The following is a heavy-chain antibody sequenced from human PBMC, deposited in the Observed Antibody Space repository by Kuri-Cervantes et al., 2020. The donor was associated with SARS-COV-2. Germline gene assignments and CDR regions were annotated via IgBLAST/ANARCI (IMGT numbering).Heavy chain of an antibody. D-gene: IGHD3-22*01. V-gene: IGHV2-5*02. J-gene: IGHJ4*02. CDR1: EFSLNTSGVG. Sequence: SGPTLSKHTQTVKLTCTFSEFSLNTSGVGVGWIRQPPGKSLEWLALIYWDDDKHFSPSLWSRITITKGNSKIQVVLTMTNMDPVDTATYYCAHITYDRTGYYSRDGHFDFWGQGTLVTVSS. CDR2: IYWDDDK. CDR3: AHITYDRTGYYSRDGHFDF.